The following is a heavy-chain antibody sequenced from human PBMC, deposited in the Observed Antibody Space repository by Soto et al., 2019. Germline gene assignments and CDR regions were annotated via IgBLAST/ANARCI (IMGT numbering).Heavy chain of an antibody. D-gene: IGHD4-17*01. J-gene: IGHJ3*02. Sequence: SETLSLTCAVSGGSISSGGYSWSWIRQPPGKGLEWIGYIYHSGSTYYNPSLKSRVTISVDRSKNQFSLKLSSVTAADTAVYYCARVATTVTTSTGAFDIWGQGTMVTVSS. V-gene: IGHV4-30-2*01. CDR1: GGSISSGGYS. CDR2: IYHSGST. CDR3: ARVATTVTTSTGAFDI.